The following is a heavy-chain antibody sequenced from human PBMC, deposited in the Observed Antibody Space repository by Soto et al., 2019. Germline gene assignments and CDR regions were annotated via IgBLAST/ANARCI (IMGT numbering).Heavy chain of an antibody. V-gene: IGHV3-23*01. CDR2: IRGSISST. D-gene: IGHD6-19*01. Sequence: EVQLLESGGGLVQPGGSLRLSCAASGFAFSGFAMNWVRQAPGKGLEWVSLIRGSISSTYYADSVKGRFTISRDNSKNTLYMQMNSLRAEDTAVYYCAKDRGNSGWPVRDDWGQGTTVAVSS. CDR3: AKDRGNSGWPVRDD. CDR1: GFAFSGFA. J-gene: IGHJ6*02.